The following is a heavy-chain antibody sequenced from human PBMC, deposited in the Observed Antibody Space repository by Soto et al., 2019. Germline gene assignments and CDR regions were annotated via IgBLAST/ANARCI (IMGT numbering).Heavy chain of an antibody. CDR1: GFSLSTSGVS. J-gene: IGHJ6*02. V-gene: IGHV2-5*02. CDR2: IYWDDDK. CDR3: AHRGNYGSSGMDV. Sequence: GPTLVNPTQTLTLTCTFSGFSLSTSGVSVAWIRQPPGKALEWLALIYWDDDKFYSPSLKTRLTITTDTSRNQVVLTMTYMDPEDTGTYYCAHRGNYGSSGMDVWGRGTTVTVSS. D-gene: IGHD3-10*01.